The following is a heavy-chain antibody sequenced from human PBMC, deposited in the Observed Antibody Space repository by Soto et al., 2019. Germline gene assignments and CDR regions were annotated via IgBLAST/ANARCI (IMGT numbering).Heavy chain of an antibody. J-gene: IGHJ6*02. CDR1: GFTFSSYS. V-gene: IGHV3-48*04. D-gene: IGHD3-3*01. CDR3: ARGGYYTWYYYGMDV. CDR2: ISSSGSTI. Sequence: GGSLRLSCAASGFTFSSYSMNWVRQAPGKGLEWVSYISSSGSTIYYADSVKGRFTISRDNAKNSLYLQMNSLRAEDTAVYYCARGGYYTWYYYGMDVWGQGTTVTVSS.